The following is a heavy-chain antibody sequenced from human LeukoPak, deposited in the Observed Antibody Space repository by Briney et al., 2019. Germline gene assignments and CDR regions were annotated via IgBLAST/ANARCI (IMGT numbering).Heavy chain of an antibody. D-gene: IGHD6-25*01. CDR3: ARITGIEAAGDY. V-gene: IGHV3-7*04. CDR2: IKHDGGEK. CDR1: GLRLSRHW. J-gene: IGHJ4*02. Sequence: GGPLTLPCAPSGLRLSRHWMRWARHAPGNGLECRGDIKHDGGEKCYVDSVKGGFIISRGNAKNSLFLQLNSLRVEDTAVYYCARITGIEAAGDYWGQGTLVTVSS.